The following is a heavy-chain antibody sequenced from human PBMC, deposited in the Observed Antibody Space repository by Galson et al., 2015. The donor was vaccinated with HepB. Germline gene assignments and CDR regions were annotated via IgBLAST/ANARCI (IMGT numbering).Heavy chain of an antibody. V-gene: IGHV3-33*01. D-gene: IGHD3-16*02. Sequence: SLRLSCAASGFTFSSYGMHWVRQAPGKGLEWVAVIWYDGSNKYYADSVKGRFTISRDNSKNTLYLQMNSLRAEDTAVYYCARDGSYDYVWGSYRYSYGMDVWGQGTTVTVSS. CDR2: IWYDGSNK. CDR1: GFTFSSYG. CDR3: ARDGSYDYVWGSYRYSYGMDV. J-gene: IGHJ6*02.